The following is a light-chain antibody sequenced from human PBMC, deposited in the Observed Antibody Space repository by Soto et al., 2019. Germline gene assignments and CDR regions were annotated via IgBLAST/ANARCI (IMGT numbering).Light chain of an antibody. CDR1: SSDVGGYNY. V-gene: IGLV2-11*01. CDR2: DVS. J-gene: IGLJ2*01. CDR3: CSYAGSYTS. Sequence: QPVLTQPRSVSGSPGQSVTISCTGTSSDVGGYNYVSWYQHHPGKAPKLMIYDVSKRPSGVPDRSSGSKSGNSASLTISGLQAEDEADYYCCSYAGSYTSFGGGTKLTVL.